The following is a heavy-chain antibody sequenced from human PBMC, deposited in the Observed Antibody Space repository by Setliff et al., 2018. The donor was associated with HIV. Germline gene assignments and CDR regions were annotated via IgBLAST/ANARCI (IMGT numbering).Heavy chain of an antibody. Sequence: PGGSLRLSCAASGFSFRSYAVSWVRQAPGKGLEWVSVISGSGDITYYRESVKGRFTVSRDNSNNTVYLQMNSLRAEDTAVYYCARDRGYSGFDPDYFDYWGQGTPVTVSS. CDR2: ISGSGDIT. V-gene: IGHV3-23*01. J-gene: IGHJ4*02. CDR1: GFSFRSYA. CDR3: ARDRGYSGFDPDYFDY. D-gene: IGHD5-12*01.